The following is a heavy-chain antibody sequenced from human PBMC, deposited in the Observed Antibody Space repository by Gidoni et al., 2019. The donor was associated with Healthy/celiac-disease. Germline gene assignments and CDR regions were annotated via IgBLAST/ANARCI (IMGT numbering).Heavy chain of an antibody. CDR1: GGSISSSSYY. CDR3: ARLAPFTSYDG. V-gene: IGHV4-39*01. CDR2: IYYSGST. Sequence: QLQLQASGPGLVKPSETLSLTCTVSGGSISSSSYYWGWIRQPPGKGLEWIGSIYYSGSTSYNPSLKSRVTISVDTSKNQFSLKLSSVTAADTAVYYCARLAPFTSYDGWGQGTLVTVSA. J-gene: IGHJ4*02. D-gene: IGHD5-12*01.